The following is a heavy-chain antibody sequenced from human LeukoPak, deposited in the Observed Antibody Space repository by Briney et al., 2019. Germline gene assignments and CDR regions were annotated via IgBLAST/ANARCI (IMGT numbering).Heavy chain of an antibody. CDR3: ARDQDGTGTTDFDY. D-gene: IGHD1-7*01. V-gene: IGHV3-33*01. J-gene: IGHJ4*02. CDR1: GFTFSSCG. CDR2: IWYDGSNK. Sequence: GGSLRLSCAASGFTFSSCGMHWVRQAPGKGLEWVAVIWYDGSNKYYADSVKGRFTISRDNSKNTLYLQMNSLRAEDTAVYYCARDQDGTGTTDFDYWGQGTLVTVSS.